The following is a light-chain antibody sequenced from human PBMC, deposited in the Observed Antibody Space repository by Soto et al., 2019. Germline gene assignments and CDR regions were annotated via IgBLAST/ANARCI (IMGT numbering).Light chain of an antibody. J-gene: IGKJ2*01. CDR1: QSISSY. CDR3: QQSHSTPLT. V-gene: IGKV1-39*01. CDR2: AAS. Sequence: DLQMTQSPSSLSASVGDRVTITCRASQSISSYLNWYQQKPGKAPKLLIYAASSLQSGVPSRFSGSGSGTDFTLTISSLQPEDFATYYCQQSHSTPLTFGQGTKLEIK.